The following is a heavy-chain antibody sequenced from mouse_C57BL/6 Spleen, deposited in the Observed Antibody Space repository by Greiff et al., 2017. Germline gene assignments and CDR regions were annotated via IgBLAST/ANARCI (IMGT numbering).Heavy chain of an antibody. J-gene: IGHJ2*01. CDR2: IYPGDGDT. CDR1: GYAFSSSW. Sequence: VQLVESGPELVKPGASVKISCKASGYAFSSSWMNWVKQRPGKGLEWIGRIYPGDGDTNYNGKFKGKATLTADKSSSTAYMQLSSLTSEDSAVXFCARETTTVVGDYWGQGTTLTVSS. D-gene: IGHD1-1*01. V-gene: IGHV1-82*01. CDR3: ARETTTVVGDY.